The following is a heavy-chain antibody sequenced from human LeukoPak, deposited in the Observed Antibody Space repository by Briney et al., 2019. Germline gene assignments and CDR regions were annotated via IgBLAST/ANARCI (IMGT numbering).Heavy chain of an antibody. CDR2: IYYRGST. CDR3: ARATGRIQLWLNFDY. CDR1: GGSISIGVYY. V-gene: IGHV4-30-4*01. D-gene: IGHD5-18*01. Sequence: SETLSLTCTVPGGSISIGVYYGSWIRQPPGKLLEWIGLIYYRGSTYYNRSLKSRVTISVDSSKNQFSLKLSSVTAADTAVYYCARATGRIQLWLNFDYWGQGTLVSVSS. J-gene: IGHJ4*02.